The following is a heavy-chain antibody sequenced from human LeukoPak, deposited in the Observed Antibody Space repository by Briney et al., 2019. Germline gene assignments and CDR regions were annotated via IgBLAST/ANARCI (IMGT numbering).Heavy chain of an antibody. Sequence: SVKVSCKASGGTFSSYAISWVRQAPGQGLEWMGRIIPILGIANYAQKFQGRVTITADKSTSTAYMELSSLRSEDTAVYYCARDQDYYDSSGYSDYWGQGTLVTVSS. CDR3: ARDQDYYDSSGYSDY. CDR2: IIPILGIA. J-gene: IGHJ4*02. D-gene: IGHD3-22*01. CDR1: GGTFSSYA. V-gene: IGHV1-69*04.